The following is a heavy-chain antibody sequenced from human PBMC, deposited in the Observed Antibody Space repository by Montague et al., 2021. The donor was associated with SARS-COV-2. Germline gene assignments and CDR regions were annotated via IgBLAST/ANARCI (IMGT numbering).Heavy chain of an antibody. J-gene: IGHJ3*02. D-gene: IGHD5-18*01. Sequence: SLRLSFSASGFTFSRYSMNWVRQAPGKGLEWVSSISSSSSYIYYADSVRGRFTISRDNAKNSLYLQMNSLRAEDTAVYYCARDERGYSYGYAFDIWGQGTMVTVSS. CDR2: ISSSSSYI. V-gene: IGHV3-21*01. CDR1: GFTFSRYS. CDR3: ARDERGYSYGYAFDI.